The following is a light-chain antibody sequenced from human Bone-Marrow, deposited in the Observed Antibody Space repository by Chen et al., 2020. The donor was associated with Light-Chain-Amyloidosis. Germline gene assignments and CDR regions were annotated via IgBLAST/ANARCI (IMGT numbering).Light chain of an antibody. Sequence: YSLTQPPSVSVSPGQTARINCSGDDLPTKYAYWYQQKPGQTPVLVIHRDTERPSGISERFAGSSSGTTATLTISGVQAEDEADYHCQSADSSGTYEVIFGGGTKLTVL. CDR1: DLPTKY. V-gene: IGLV3-25*03. J-gene: IGLJ2*01. CDR2: RDT. CDR3: QSADSSGTYEVI.